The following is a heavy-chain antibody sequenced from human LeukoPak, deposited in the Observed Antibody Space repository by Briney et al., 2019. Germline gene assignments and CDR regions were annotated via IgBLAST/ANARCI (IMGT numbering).Heavy chain of an antibody. Sequence: GGSLRLSCAASGFTFSSYAMSWVRQAPGKGLEWVSGMSGSGDITSYADSVKGRFTIARDNSKNTLYLQMNRLRADDTAVYFCATNRGGADYWGQGTLVTVSS. CDR3: ATNRGGADY. J-gene: IGHJ4*02. V-gene: IGHV3-23*01. D-gene: IGHD1-14*01. CDR1: GFTFSSYA. CDR2: MSGSGDIT.